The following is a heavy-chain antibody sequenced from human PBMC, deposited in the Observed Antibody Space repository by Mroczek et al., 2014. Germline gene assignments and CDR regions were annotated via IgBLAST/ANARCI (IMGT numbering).Heavy chain of an antibody. CDR1: GFTFSSYA. J-gene: IGHJ4*02. D-gene: IGHD2-2*01. CDR2: ISGSGGST. CDR3: AKDRFEQGYQLPTFDY. V-gene: IGHV3-23*01. Sequence: ESGGGLVQPGGSLRLSCAASGFTFSSYAMSWVRQAPGKGLEWVSAISGSGGSTYYADSVKGRFTISRDNSKNTLYLQMNSLRAEDTAVYYCAKDRFEQGYQLPTFDYWGQGTLVTVSS.